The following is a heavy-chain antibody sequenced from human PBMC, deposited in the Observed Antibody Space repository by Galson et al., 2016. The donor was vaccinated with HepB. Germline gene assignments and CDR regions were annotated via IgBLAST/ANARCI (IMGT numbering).Heavy chain of an antibody. CDR2: ISPFNADT. CDR3: ARPLWFGDLSSGSLDV. J-gene: IGHJ6*02. D-gene: IGHD3-10*01. V-gene: IGHV1-18*04. CDR1: GYTFTSYG. Sequence: SVKVSCKASGYTFTSYGITWVRQAPGQGLEWMGWISPFNADTKYAQKFQGRVTMTADTFTNIAYLELRSLAPDDTAVYYCARPLWFGDLSSGSLDVWGQGTTVTVSS.